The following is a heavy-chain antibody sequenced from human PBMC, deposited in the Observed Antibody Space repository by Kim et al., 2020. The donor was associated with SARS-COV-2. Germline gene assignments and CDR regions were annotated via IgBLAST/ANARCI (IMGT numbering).Heavy chain of an antibody. V-gene: IGHV3-23*01. CDR1: GFTFSSYA. CDR2: ISGSGGST. D-gene: IGHD3-10*01. Sequence: GGSLRLSCAASGFTFSSYAMSWVRQAPGKGLEWVSAISGSGGSTYYADSVKGRFTISRDNSKNTLYLQMNSLRAEDTAVYYCAKTYYYGSGSTSPFDPWGQGTLVTVSS. J-gene: IGHJ5*02. CDR3: AKTYYYGSGSTSPFDP.